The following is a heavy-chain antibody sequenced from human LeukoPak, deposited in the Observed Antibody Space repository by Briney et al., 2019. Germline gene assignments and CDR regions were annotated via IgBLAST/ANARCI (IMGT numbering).Heavy chain of an antibody. CDR3: ARVGGSEASPRGFDY. D-gene: IGHD3-10*01. V-gene: IGHV3-21*01. CDR1: GFTFSSYS. Sequence: GGSLRFSCAASGFTFSSYSMNWVRQAPGKGLEWVSSISSSSSYIYYADSVKGRFTISRDNAKNSLYLQMNSLRAEDTAVYYCARVGGSEASPRGFDYWGQGTLVTVSS. J-gene: IGHJ4*02. CDR2: ISSSSSYI.